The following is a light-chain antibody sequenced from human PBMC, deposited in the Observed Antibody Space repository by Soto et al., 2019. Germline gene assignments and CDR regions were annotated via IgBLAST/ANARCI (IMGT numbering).Light chain of an antibody. CDR1: QSVSSN. J-gene: IGKJ1*01. CDR3: QQRSDWPWT. V-gene: IGKV3-11*01. CDR2: DSS. Sequence: IVLTQSPATLSLSPGERATLSCRASQSVSSNLAWYRQKPGQAPRLLIYDSSNRAAGIPARFSGSGSGTDFTITVSSLEPEDFVVYYCQQRSDWPWTFGQGTKVDIK.